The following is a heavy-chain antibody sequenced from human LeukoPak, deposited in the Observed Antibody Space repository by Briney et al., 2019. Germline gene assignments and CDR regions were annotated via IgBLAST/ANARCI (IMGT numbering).Heavy chain of an antibody. V-gene: IGHV3-30*02. CDR2: IRYDGSNK. CDR1: GFTFSSYG. J-gene: IGHJ4*02. CDR3: AREVLGGTAVVTAAGY. D-gene: IGHD4-23*01. Sequence: PGGSLRLSCAASGFTFSSYGMHWVRQAPGKGLEWVAFIRYDGSNKYYADSVKGRFTISRDNSKNTLYLQMNRLRSDDTAVYYCAREVLGGTAVVTAAGYWGQGTLVTVSS.